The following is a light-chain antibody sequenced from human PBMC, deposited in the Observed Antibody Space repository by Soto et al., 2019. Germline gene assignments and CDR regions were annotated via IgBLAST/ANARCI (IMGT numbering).Light chain of an antibody. CDR1: QGVSSW. J-gene: IGKJ3*01. CDR2: SAS. CDR3: QQANSFPFT. V-gene: IGKV1-12*01. Sequence: DIQVTQSPSSVSASVGDRVTITCRTTQGVSSWLVWYQQKPGKAPKLLIYSASSLQSGVPSRFSGSGSGTDFTLTISSLQPEDFATYYCQQANSFPFTFGPGTKVDIK.